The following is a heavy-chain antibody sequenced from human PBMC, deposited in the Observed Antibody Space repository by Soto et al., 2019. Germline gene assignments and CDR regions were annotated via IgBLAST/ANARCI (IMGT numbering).Heavy chain of an antibody. CDR1: GFTFSSYS. CDR3: ARDLEQQLVPLDYYGMDV. Sequence: PGGSLSLCCAASGFTFSSYSMNWVRQAPGKGLEWVSSISSSSSYIYYADSVKGRFTISRDNAKNSLYLQMNSLRAEDTAVYYCARDLEQQLVPLDYYGMDVWGQGTTVTVSS. D-gene: IGHD6-13*01. V-gene: IGHV3-21*01. CDR2: ISSSSSYI. J-gene: IGHJ6*02.